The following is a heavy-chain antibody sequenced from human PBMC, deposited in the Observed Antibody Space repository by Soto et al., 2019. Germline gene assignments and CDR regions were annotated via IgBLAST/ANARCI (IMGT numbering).Heavy chain of an antibody. J-gene: IGHJ4*02. D-gene: IGHD6-19*01. Sequence: QITLKESGPTLVKPTQTLTLTCTFSGFSLSTSGVGVGWIRQPPGKALEWLALIYWDDGKHYSPSLKSRLTLTKDTSKNQVVLTMTNMDPVDTATYYCAHRLGIAVAAHFDYWGQGTLVTVSS. CDR1: GFSLSTSGVG. CDR2: IYWDDGK. V-gene: IGHV2-5*02. CDR3: AHRLGIAVAAHFDY.